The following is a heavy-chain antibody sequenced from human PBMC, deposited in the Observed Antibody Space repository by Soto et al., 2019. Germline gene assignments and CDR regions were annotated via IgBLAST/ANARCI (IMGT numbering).Heavy chain of an antibody. CDR3: ALLDRVTGSTASGDDYYYMDV. V-gene: IGHV1-18*01. CDR1: GYAFLNYG. CDR2: ITAYNGNT. D-gene: IGHD1-20*01. J-gene: IGHJ6*03. Sequence: ASVKVSCKASGYAFLNYGITWVRQAPGQGLECMGWITAYNGNTNYAQKFQGRVTMTTDTSTTTAYMDLRSLRSDDTAVYYCALLDRVTGSTASGDDYYYMDVWGKGTTVTVSS.